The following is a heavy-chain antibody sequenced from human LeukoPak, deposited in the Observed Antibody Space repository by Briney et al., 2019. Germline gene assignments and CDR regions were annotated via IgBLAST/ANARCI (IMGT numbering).Heavy chain of an antibody. CDR3: SRDEDYFDY. CDR2: ISYDGTNK. V-gene: IGHV3-30*03. CDR1: GFTFSSYG. J-gene: IGHJ4*02. Sequence: GRSLRLSCAVSGFTFSSYGMHWVRQAPGKGLEWMAVISYDGTNKYYADSVKGRFTISRDNSKNTLYLQMTGLRAEDTAVYYCSRDEDYFDYWGQGTLVTVSS.